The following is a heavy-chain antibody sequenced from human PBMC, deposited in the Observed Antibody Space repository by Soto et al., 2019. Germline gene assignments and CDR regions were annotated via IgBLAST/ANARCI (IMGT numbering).Heavy chain of an antibody. CDR3: ARVSKADIVVVPAARGAFDI. CDR1: GFTFSSYW. Sequence: GGSLRLSCAASGFTFSSYWMSWVRQAPGKGLEWVANIKQDGSEKYYVDSVKGRFTISRDNAKNSLYLQMNSLRVEDTAVYYCARVSKADIVVVPAARGAFDIWGQGTMVTVSS. D-gene: IGHD2-2*01. CDR2: IKQDGSEK. V-gene: IGHV3-7*03. J-gene: IGHJ3*02.